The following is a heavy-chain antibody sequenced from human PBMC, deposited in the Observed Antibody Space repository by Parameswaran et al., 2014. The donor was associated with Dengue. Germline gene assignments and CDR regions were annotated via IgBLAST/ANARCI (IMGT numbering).Heavy chain of an antibody. D-gene: IGHD1-26*01. Sequence: PGKGLEWIGYIYHSGSTYYNPSLKSRVTISVDTSKNQFSLKLSSVTAADTAVYYCARSAGRAPYYFDYWGQGTLVTVSS. CDR3: ARSAGRAPYYFDY. J-gene: IGHJ4*02. V-gene: IGHV4-30-2*04. CDR2: IYHSGST.